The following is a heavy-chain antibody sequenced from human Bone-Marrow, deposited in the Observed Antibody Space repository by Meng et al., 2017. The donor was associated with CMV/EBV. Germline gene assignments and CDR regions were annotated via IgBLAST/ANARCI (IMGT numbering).Heavy chain of an antibody. CDR3: AKDVGGGFDD. CDR2: IYSGGST. J-gene: IGHJ4*02. Sequence: GESLKISCAASGFTVSSNYMSWVRQAPGKGLEWVSVIYSGGSTYYADSVKGRFTISRDNSKNTLYLQMNSLRAEDTAVYYCAKDVGGGFDDWGQGTLVTVSS. CDR1: GFTVSSNY. V-gene: IGHV3-66*02.